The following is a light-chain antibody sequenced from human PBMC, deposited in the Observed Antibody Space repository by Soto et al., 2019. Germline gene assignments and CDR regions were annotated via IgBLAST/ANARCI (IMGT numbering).Light chain of an antibody. V-gene: IGKV3-11*01. CDR1: ESISTD. CDR2: DAS. Sequence: EIVLTQSPATLSLSPGESATISCRATESISTDLAWYQQKPGQAPRLLIYDASNRATGIPARFSGSGSGTDFTLIISSLEPEDFAVYYCQQRNNWPPVTFGQGTRLEIK. J-gene: IGKJ5*01. CDR3: QQRNNWPPVT.